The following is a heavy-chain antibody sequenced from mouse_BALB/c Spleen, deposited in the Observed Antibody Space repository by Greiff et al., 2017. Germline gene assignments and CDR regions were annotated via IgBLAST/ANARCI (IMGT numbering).Heavy chain of an antibody. Sequence: EVQGVESGPELVKPGASVKISCKASGYTFTDYNMHWVKQSHGKSLEWIGYIYPYNGGTGYNQKFKSKATLTVDNSSSTAYMELRSLTSEDSAVYYCFYYDYDEFAYWGQGTLVTVSA. CDR2: IYPYNGGT. V-gene: IGHV1S29*02. CDR3: FYYDYDEFAY. CDR1: GYTFTDYN. D-gene: IGHD2-4*01. J-gene: IGHJ3*01.